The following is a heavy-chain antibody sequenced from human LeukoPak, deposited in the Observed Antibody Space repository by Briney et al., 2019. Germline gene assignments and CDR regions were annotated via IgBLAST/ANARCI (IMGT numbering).Heavy chain of an antibody. D-gene: IGHD3-22*01. CDR2: ISGSGSII. Sequence: GGSLRLSCAASGFTFSGYSMNWVRQAPGKGLVWLSYISGSGSIIYYAGSVKGRFTISRGNAKNSLYLQMNSLRDEDTAVYYCARDRSDRIVVVLGAFDIWGQGTMVTVSS. CDR3: ARDRSDRIVVVLGAFDI. J-gene: IGHJ3*02. CDR1: GFTFSGYS. V-gene: IGHV3-48*02.